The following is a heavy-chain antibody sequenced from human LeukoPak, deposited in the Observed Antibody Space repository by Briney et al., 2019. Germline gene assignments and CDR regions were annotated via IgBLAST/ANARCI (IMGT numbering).Heavy chain of an antibody. CDR3: ARDPSGYYLYYFDY. J-gene: IGHJ4*02. CDR2: ISSSSSTI. CDR1: GFTFSSYS. D-gene: IGHD3-22*01. V-gene: IGHV3-48*02. Sequence: GGSLRLSCAASGFTFSSYSMNWDRQAPGKGLEWVSYISSSSSTIYYADSVKGRFTISRDNAKNSLYLQMNSLRDEDTAVYYCARDPSGYYLYYFDYWGQGTLVTVSS.